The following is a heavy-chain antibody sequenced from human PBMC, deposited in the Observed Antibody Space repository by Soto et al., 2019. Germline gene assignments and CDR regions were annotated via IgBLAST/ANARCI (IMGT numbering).Heavy chain of an antibody. Sequence: PSETLSLTCTVSGGSISSYYWSWIRQPPGKGLEWIGYIYYSGSTNYNPSLKSRVTISVDTSKNQFSLKLSSVTAADTAVHYCARDSCSSTSCYDYWGQGTLVTVSS. CDR3: ARDSCSSTSCYDY. J-gene: IGHJ4*02. CDR2: IYYSGST. CDR1: GGSISSYY. V-gene: IGHV4-59*01. D-gene: IGHD2-2*01.